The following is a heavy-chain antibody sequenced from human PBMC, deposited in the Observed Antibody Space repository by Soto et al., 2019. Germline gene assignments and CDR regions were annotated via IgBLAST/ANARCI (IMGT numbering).Heavy chain of an antibody. J-gene: IGHJ6*02. Sequence: EVQLLESGGGLVQPGGSLRLSCAASGFTFSSYAMSWVRQAAGKGLEWVSAISGSGGSTYYADSVKGRFTISRDNSKNTLYLQMNSLRAEDTAVYYCTHYGDYENYYYGMDVWGQGTTVTVSS. D-gene: IGHD4-17*01. CDR3: THYGDYENYYYGMDV. V-gene: IGHV3-23*01. CDR1: GFTFSSYA. CDR2: ISGSGGST.